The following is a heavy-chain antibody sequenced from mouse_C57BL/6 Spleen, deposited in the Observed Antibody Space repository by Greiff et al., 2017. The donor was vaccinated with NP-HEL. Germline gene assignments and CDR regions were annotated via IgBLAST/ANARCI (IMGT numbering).Heavy chain of an antibody. CDR2: IYPGDGDT. Sequence: VKVVESGPELVKPGASVKISCKASGYAFSSSWMNWVKQRPGKGLEWIGRIYPGDGDTNYNGKFKGKATLTADKSSSTAYMQLSSLTSEDSAVYFCAREEYDGSRRYLDVWGKGTTVTVSS. D-gene: IGHD1-1*01. J-gene: IGHJ1*03. CDR3: AREEYDGSRRYLDV. CDR1: GYAFSSSW. V-gene: IGHV1-82*01.